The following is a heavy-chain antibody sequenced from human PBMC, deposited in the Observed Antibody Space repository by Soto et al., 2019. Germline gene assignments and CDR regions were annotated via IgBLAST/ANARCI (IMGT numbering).Heavy chain of an antibody. CDR2: ISWNSGSI. J-gene: IGHJ5*02. V-gene: IGHV3-9*01. CDR3: AKFTVVTRWFDP. D-gene: IGHD2-21*02. CDR1: GFTFDDYA. Sequence: PGGSLRLSCAASGFTFDDYAMHWVRQAPGKGLEWVSGISWNSGSIGYADSVKGRFTISRDNSKNTLYLQMNSLRAEDTAVYYCAKFTVVTRWFDPWGQGTLVTVSS.